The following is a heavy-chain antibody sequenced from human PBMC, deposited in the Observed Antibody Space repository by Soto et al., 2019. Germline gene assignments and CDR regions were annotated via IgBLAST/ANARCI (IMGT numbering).Heavy chain of an antibody. V-gene: IGHV4-4*02. CDR3: ARGDYGSGSYYNVQWFDP. CDR1: SGSLSRSNW. J-gene: IGHJ5*02. D-gene: IGHD3-10*01. CDR2: IYHSGST. Sequence: SEALSLSCAVSSGSLSRSNWWSWVRQPPGKGLEWIGEIYHSGSTNYNPSLKSRVTISVDKSKNQFSLKLSSVTAADTAVYYCARGDYGSGSYYNVQWFDPWGQGTLVTVSS.